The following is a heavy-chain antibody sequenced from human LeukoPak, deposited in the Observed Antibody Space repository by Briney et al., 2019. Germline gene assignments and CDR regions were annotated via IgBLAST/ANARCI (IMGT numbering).Heavy chain of an antibody. V-gene: IGHV4-34*01. CDR1: GGSFSGYY. J-gene: IGHJ6*03. CDR2: INHSGST. D-gene: IGHD7-27*01. Sequence: SETLSLTCAVYGGSFSGYYWSWIRQPPGKGLEWIGEINHSGSTNHNPSLKSRVTISVDTSKNQFSLKLSSVTAADTAVYYCARGLGYLGADHYYYYYMDVWGKGTTVTVSS. CDR3: ARGLGYLGADHYYYYYMDV.